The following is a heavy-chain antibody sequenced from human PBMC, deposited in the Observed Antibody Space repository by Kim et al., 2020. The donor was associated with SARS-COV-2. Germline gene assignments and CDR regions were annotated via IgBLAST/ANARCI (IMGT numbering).Heavy chain of an antibody. Sequence: ASVKVSCKASGYIFTSIAIHWVRQAPGQGLEWMGWLNTNTGTPTYARGFTGRFVFSLDTSVSTAYLQISSVRDDDTAVYFCAARYSSSYFDLWGRGTLVT. CDR1: GYIFTSIA. J-gene: IGHJ2*01. V-gene: IGHV7-4-1*02. CDR2: LNTNTGTP. CDR3: AARYSSSYFDL. D-gene: IGHD6-13*01.